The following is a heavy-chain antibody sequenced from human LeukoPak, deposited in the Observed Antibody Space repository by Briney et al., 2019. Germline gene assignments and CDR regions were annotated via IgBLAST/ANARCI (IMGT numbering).Heavy chain of an antibody. Sequence: GGSLRLSCVASGFTFSSYAMSWVRQAPGKGLEWVSAISGSGGSTYYADSVKGRFTISRDNSKNTLYLQMNSLRAEDTAVYYCAKDRRSYYDSSGYNWGQGTLVTVSS. J-gene: IGHJ4*02. CDR1: GFTFSSYA. CDR3: AKDRRSYYDSSGYN. D-gene: IGHD3-22*01. CDR2: ISGSGGST. V-gene: IGHV3-23*01.